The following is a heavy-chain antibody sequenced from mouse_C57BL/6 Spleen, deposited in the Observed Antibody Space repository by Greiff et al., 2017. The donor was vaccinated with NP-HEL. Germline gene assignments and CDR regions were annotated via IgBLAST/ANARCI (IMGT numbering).Heavy chain of an antibody. V-gene: IGHV3-6*01. CDR2: ISYDGSN. CDR1: GYSITSGYY. Sequence: DVKLVESGPGLVKPSQSLSLTCSVTGYSITSGYYWNWIRQFPGNKLEWMGYISYDGSNNYNPSLKNRISITRDTSKNQFFLKLNSVTTEDTATYYCARYSPDWYFDVWGTGTTVTVSS. CDR3: ARYSPDWYFDV. J-gene: IGHJ1*03. D-gene: IGHD2-12*01.